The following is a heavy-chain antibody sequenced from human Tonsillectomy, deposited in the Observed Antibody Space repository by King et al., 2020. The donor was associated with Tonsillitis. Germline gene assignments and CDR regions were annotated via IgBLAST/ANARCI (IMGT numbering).Heavy chain of an antibody. CDR2: ISSNGEK. V-gene: IGHV2-26*01. D-gene: IGHD2-15*01. J-gene: IGHJ3*01. Sequence: TLKESGPVQVKPTETLTLTCTVSGLSFNNARLSVSWIRQSPGKALEWLAHISSNGEKSYNASLKNRLSISKDTSKSQVVLTMANVDPVDTATYFCARLTCNHTWRVVGFDVWGQGTMVTVSS. CDR1: GLSFNNARLS. CDR3: ARLTCNHTWRVVGFDV.